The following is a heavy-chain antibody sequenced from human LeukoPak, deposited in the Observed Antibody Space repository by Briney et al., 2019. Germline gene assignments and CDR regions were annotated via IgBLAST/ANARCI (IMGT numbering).Heavy chain of an antibody. CDR2: ISSSSSYI. Sequence: GGSLRLSCAASGFTFSSYSMNWVRQAPGKGLEWVSSISSSSSYIYSADSVKGRFTISRDNAKNSLYLQMNSLRVEDTAVYYCARVYRRYFDYWGQGTLVTVSS. V-gene: IGHV3-21*01. CDR1: GFTFSSYS. D-gene: IGHD1-14*01. CDR3: ARVYRRYFDY. J-gene: IGHJ4*02.